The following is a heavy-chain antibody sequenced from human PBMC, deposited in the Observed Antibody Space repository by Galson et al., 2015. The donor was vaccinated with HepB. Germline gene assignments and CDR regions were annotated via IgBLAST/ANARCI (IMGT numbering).Heavy chain of an antibody. Sequence: TLSLTCTVSGGSISSGTYYWSWIRQPAGKGLEWIGRFSTSGNTDYNPSLKSRVTMSVDTSKNQFSLKLSSVTAADTALYHCARARGDCGGDCYSQIPYWYFDLWGRGTLVTVSS. J-gene: IGHJ2*01. CDR1: GGSISSGTYY. CDR2: FSTSGNT. CDR3: ARARGDCGGDCYSQIPYWYFDL. V-gene: IGHV4-61*02. D-gene: IGHD2-21*01.